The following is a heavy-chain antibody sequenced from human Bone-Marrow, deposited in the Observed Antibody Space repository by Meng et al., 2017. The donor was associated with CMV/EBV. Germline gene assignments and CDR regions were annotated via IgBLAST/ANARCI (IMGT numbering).Heavy chain of an antibody. J-gene: IGHJ4*02. CDR1: GFTFDDYA. D-gene: IGHD3-3*01. V-gene: IGHV3-23*01. CDR3: AKEFRFLYPAPQYYFDY. Sequence: GESLKISCAASGFTFDDYAMHWVRQAPGKGLEWVSGISGSGVSTYYADSVKGRFTISRDNSKNTLYLQMNSLRAEDTAVYYCAKEFRFLYPAPQYYFDYWGQGTLVTVSS. CDR2: ISGSGVST.